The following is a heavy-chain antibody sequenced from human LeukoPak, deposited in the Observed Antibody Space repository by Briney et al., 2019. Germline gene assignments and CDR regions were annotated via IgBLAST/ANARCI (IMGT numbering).Heavy chain of an antibody. CDR2: ITWDSESI. V-gene: IGHV3-9*01. CDR1: GFSFGDYA. Sequence: GGSLRLSCTASGFSFGDYAMHWVRQTAGKGLEWVSGITWDSESIAYADSVKGRFTISRDNAKNSLYLQMNSLRDEDTALYYCAKGGGGRLVYYFYMDVWGKGTTVTVSS. J-gene: IGHJ6*03. CDR3: AKGGGGRLVYYFYMDV. D-gene: IGHD5-12*01.